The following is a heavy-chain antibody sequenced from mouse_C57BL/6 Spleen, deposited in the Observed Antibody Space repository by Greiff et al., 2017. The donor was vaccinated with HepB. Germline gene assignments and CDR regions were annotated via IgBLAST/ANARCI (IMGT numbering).Heavy chain of an antibody. CDR2: ISDGGSYT. V-gene: IGHV5-4*01. D-gene: IGHD2-5*01. CDR1: GFTFSSYA. CDR3: ARDGSNPSFAY. Sequence: EVQGVESGGGLVKPGGSLKLSCAASGFTFSSYAMSWVRQTPEKRLEWVATISDGGSYTYYPDNVKGRFTISRDNAKNNLYLQMSHLKSEDTAMYYCARDGSNPSFAYWGQGTLVTVSA. J-gene: IGHJ3*01.